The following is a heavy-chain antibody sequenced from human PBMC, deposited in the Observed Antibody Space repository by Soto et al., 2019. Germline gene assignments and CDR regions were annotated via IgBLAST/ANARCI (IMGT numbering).Heavy chain of an antibody. J-gene: IGHJ3*02. CDR2: IWYDGSNK. V-gene: IGHV3-33*01. Sequence: QVQLVESGGGVVQPGRSLRLSCAASGFTFSSYGMHWVRQAPGKGLEWVAVIWYDGSNKYYADSVKGRFTISRDNSKNTLYLQMNSLRAEDTAVYYCARDPLLEGQDAFDIWGQGTMVTVSS. D-gene: IGHD3-10*01. CDR3: ARDPLLEGQDAFDI. CDR1: GFTFSSYG.